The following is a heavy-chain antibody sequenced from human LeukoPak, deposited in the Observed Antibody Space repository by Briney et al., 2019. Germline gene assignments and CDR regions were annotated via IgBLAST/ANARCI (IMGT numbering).Heavy chain of an antibody. J-gene: IGHJ5*02. CDR3: ARDPRGSLNYYDSSGPNP. V-gene: IGHV3-21*01. Sequence: GGSLRLSCAASGFTFSSYSMNWVRQAPGKGLGWVSSISSSSSYIYYADSVKGRFTISRDNAKNSLYLQMNSLRAEDTAVYYCARDPRGSLNYYDSSGPNPWGQGTLVTVSS. CDR2: ISSSSSYI. CDR1: GFTFSSYS. D-gene: IGHD3-22*01.